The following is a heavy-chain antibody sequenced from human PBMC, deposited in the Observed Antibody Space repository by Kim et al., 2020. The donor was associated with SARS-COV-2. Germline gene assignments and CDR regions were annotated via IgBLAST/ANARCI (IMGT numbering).Heavy chain of an antibody. Sequence: SETLSLTCAVYGGSFSGYYWSWIRQPPGKGLEWIGEINHSGSTNYNPSLKSRVTISVDTSKNQFSLKLSSVTAADTAVYYCARSLHIAVAGAFDYWGQGT. V-gene: IGHV4-34*01. J-gene: IGHJ4*02. CDR3: ARSLHIAVAGAFDY. CDR2: INHSGST. CDR1: GGSFSGYY. D-gene: IGHD6-19*01.